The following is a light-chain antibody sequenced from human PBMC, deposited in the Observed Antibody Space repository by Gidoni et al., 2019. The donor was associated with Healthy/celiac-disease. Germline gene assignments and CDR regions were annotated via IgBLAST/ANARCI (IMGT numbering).Light chain of an antibody. Sequence: DMQMSQLPPTLSASAGDRGSITCQASQDISNYLKWYQQKPGKAPKLLIYDASNLETGVPSRLSGGGSGTDFTFTISSLQPEDNATYYCQQYDNLPPLTFGGGTKVEIK. V-gene: IGKV1-33*01. CDR3: QQYDNLPPLT. J-gene: IGKJ4*02. CDR1: QDISNY. CDR2: DAS.